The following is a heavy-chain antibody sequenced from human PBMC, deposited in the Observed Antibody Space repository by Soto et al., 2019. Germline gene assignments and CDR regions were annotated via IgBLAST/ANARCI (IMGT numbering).Heavy chain of an antibody. J-gene: IGHJ1*01. D-gene: IGHD3-3*01. Sequence: QVQLVESGGGLVQPGRSLRLSCAASGFTFLTFGMHWVRQSPGKGLEWVALIWYDGSDEYYADSVKGRFTISRDNSKNTLFLQMNTVRAEDTAVYYCARETLYCGNSEGVLDNWGQGTLVNVSS. CDR2: IWYDGSDE. V-gene: IGHV3-33*01. CDR1: GFTFLTFG. CDR3: ARETLYCGNSEGVLDN.